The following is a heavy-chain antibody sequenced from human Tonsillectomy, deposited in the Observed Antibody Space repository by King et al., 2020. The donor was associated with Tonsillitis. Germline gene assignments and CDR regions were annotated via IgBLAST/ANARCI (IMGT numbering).Heavy chain of an antibody. V-gene: IGHV1-18*01. D-gene: IGHD2-21*01. CDR3: AREVVIVPGVGDLDP. CDR1: GYTFTSYG. CDR2: ISAYNGNT. Sequence: QLVQSGAEVKKPGASVKVSCKASGYTFTSYGISWVRQAPGQGLEWMGWISAYNGNTNYAQKLQGRVTMTTDTSTSTTYMELRSLRSDDSAVYYCAREVVIVPGVGDLDPWGQGTLVTVSS. J-gene: IGHJ5*02.